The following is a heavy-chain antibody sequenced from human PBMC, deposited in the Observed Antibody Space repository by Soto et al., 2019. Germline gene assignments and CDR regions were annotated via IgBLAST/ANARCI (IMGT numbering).Heavy chain of an antibody. CDR2: VSPDGGIR. V-gene: IGHV3-30*03. Sequence: QVQLVESGGGVVQPGRSLKLSCVGSEFTFNSLGMHWVRQAPGKELEWVAVVSPDGGIRYYAESVRGRFTISRDNSKNTLYLQMDSLRAEDTAVYYCASGIAAAAPSWGMDVWGQGTTVTVS. CDR3: ASGIAAAAPSWGMDV. CDR1: EFTFNSLG. D-gene: IGHD6-13*01. J-gene: IGHJ6*02.